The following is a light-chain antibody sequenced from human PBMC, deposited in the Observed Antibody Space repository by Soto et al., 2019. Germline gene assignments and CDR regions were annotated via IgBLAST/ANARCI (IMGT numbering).Light chain of an antibody. CDR1: QTISSSF. Sequence: EIVLTQSPGTLSLSPGERATLSCRASQTISSSFLAWYQQKPGQAPRLLIYRASRRAPGIPDRFSGSGSWTDFTLIISRPEPEDFAVYYCHQFGSSPLDTFGPGTKVEIK. CDR3: HQFGSSPLDT. J-gene: IGKJ3*01. CDR2: RAS. V-gene: IGKV3-20*01.